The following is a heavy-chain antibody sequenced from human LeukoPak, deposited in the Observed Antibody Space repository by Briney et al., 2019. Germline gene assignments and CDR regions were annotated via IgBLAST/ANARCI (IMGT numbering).Heavy chain of an antibody. CDR1: GFTFSSYA. CDR2: ISGSGGST. D-gene: IGHD6-13*01. V-gene: IGHV3-23*01. Sequence: GGSLRLSCAASGFTFSSYAMRWVRQAPGKGLEWVSAISGSGGSTYYADSVKGRFTISRDNSKNTLYLQMNSLRAEDTAVYYCANVLDSWAEYSSSWLFDYWGQGTLVTVSS. CDR3: ANVLDSWAEYSSSWLFDY. J-gene: IGHJ4*02.